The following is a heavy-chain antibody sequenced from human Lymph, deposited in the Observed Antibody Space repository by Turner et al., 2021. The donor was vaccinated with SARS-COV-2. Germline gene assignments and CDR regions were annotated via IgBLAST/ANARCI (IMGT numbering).Heavy chain of an antibody. CDR3: AKNEMAMIVVVITLFDY. V-gene: IGHV3-23*01. D-gene: IGHD3-22*01. CDR2: ISGSGGST. CDR1: GFTFSSYA. Sequence: EVQLLESGGGLVQPGGSLRLSCAASGFTFSSYAMSWVRQAPGKGLEWVSVISGSGGSTYYEDSVKGRFTISRDNSKNTLYLQMNSLRAEDTAVYYCAKNEMAMIVVVITLFDYWGQGTLVTVSS. J-gene: IGHJ4*02.